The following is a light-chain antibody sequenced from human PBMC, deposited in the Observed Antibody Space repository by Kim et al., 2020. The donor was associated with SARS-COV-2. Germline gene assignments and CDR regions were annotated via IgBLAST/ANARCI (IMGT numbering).Light chain of an antibody. CDR2: TAS. CDR3: QQTYSASRT. J-gene: IGKJ1*01. Sequence: ASVGDRSTLTCRASQDISRYLNGNQQKPGKAPNLLIYTASSLQSGVPSRFTGSGSETDFTLTISSLQPEDFATYYCQQTYSASRTFGQGTKV. V-gene: IGKV1-39*01. CDR1: QDISRY.